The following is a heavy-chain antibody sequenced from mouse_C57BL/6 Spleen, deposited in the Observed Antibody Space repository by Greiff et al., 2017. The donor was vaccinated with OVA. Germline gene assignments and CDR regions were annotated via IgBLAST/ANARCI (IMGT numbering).Heavy chain of an antibody. J-gene: IGHJ1*03. Sequence: QVQLQQSGAELVKPGASVKISCKASGYAFISYWMNWVKQRPGTGLERIVQIYPGDCDTNYNGKFKGKATLTAVKSSSTAYMQLSSMTSEDSAVYFCARTGYDYWYFEVWGTGTTVTVSS. D-gene: IGHD2-14*01. CDR3: ARTGYDYWYFEV. V-gene: IGHV1-80*01. CDR1: GYAFISYW. CDR2: IYPGDCDT.